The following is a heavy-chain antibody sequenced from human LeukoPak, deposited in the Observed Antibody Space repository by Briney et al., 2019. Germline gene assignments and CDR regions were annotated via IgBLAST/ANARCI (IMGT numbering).Heavy chain of an antibody. CDR2: ISSSSSYI. Sequence: GGSLRLSCAASGFTFSSYAMSWVRQAPGKGLEWVSSISSSSSYIYYADSVKGRFTISRDNAKNSLYLQMNSLRAEDTAVYYCARSPGYCSSTSCYFGYWGQGTLVTVSS. V-gene: IGHV3-21*01. CDR3: ARSPGYCSSTSCYFGY. J-gene: IGHJ4*02. CDR1: GFTFSSYA. D-gene: IGHD2-2*01.